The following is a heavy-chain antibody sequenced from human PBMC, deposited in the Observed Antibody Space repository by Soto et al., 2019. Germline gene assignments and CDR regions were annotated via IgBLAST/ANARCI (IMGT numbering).Heavy chain of an antibody. CDR3: ARRGGSSSGYYYYAMDV. Sequence: SETLSLTCTVSGASMGTYYWSWIRQPPGKELEWIGHIYYNERTNYNPSLKSRVTISVDTSQNQFSVKLTSVTAADTAVYYCARRGGSSSGYYYYAMDVWGQGTTVTVSS. D-gene: IGHD6-6*01. CDR1: GASMGTYY. J-gene: IGHJ6*02. CDR2: IYYNERT. V-gene: IGHV4-59*01.